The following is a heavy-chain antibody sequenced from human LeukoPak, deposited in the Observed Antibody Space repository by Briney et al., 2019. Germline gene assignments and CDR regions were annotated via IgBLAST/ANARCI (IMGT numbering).Heavy chain of an antibody. CDR2: INHSGGT. CDR3: ARGGRWGARRGYCSSTSCYGLERWFDP. D-gene: IGHD2-2*01. CDR1: GGSFSGYY. V-gene: IGHV4-34*01. Sequence: SETLSLTCAVYGGSFSGYYWSWIRQPPGKGLEWIGEINHSGGTNYNPPLKSRVTISVDTSKNQFSLKLSSVTAADTAVYYCARGGRWGARRGYCSSTSCYGLERWFDPWGQGTLVTVSS. J-gene: IGHJ5*02.